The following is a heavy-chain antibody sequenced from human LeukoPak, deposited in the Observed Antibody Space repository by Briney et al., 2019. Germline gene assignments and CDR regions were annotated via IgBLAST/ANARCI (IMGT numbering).Heavy chain of an antibody. Sequence: PSETLSLTCTVSGGSISSYYWSWIRQPPGKGLEWIGYIYNIGSTNYNPSLKSRATISVDTSKNQFSLKLSSVTAADTAVYYCARVGTSIAALGRFDPWGQRTLVTVSS. CDR1: GGSISSYY. CDR3: ARVGTSIAALGRFDP. CDR2: IYNIGST. J-gene: IGHJ5*02. V-gene: IGHV4-59*01. D-gene: IGHD6-6*01.